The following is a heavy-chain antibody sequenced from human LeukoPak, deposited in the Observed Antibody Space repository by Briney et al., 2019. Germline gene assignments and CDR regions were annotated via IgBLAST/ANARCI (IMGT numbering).Heavy chain of an antibody. V-gene: IGHV3-48*04. Sequence: GGSLRLSCAASGFTFSSSGMNWVRQAPGKGLEWVSYISSSSSTIYYTDSVKGRFTISRDNAKNSLYLQMNSPRVEDTAVYYCALAAAATPIDYWGQGTLVTVSS. D-gene: IGHD6-13*01. CDR2: ISSSSSTI. CDR3: ALAAAATPIDY. J-gene: IGHJ4*02. CDR1: GFTFSSSG.